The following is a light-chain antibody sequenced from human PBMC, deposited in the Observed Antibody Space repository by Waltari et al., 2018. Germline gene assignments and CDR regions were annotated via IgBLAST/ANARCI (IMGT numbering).Light chain of an antibody. J-gene: IGKJ3*01. CDR1: ATINTY. CDR2: VAS. V-gene: IGKV1-39*01. Sequence: DIELTQSPSSLSASVGDRVTISCRASATINTYINWYQQKPGEPPKLLIYVASNLQSGVPLRFTGRGSGTDFTLTISDLQSEDFATYYCQQTHTRPATFGPGTRVDVK. CDR3: QQTHTRPAT.